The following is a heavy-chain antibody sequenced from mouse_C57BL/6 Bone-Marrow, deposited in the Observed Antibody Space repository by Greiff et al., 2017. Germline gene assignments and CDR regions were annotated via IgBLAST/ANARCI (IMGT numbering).Heavy chain of an antibody. CDR2: IDPSDSYT. CDR3: ARGGYYARDY. CDR1: GYTFTSYW. V-gene: IGHV1-69*01. Sequence: VQLLQPGADLVMPGASVKLSCKASGYTFTSYWMHWVKQRPGQGLEWIGEIDPSDSYTNYNQKFKGRSTLTVDKSSSTAYMQISSLKSEDSAVYYCARGGYYARDYGGQGTSVTVSS. J-gene: IGHJ4*01.